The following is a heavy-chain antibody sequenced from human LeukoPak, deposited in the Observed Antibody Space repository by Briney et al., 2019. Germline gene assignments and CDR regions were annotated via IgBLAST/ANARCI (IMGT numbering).Heavy chain of an antibody. CDR1: GGSISSGDYY. CDR2: TYYSGST. Sequence: SETLSLTCTVSGGSISSGDYYWSWIRQPPGKGLEWIGYTYYSGSTYYNPSLENRVSISVDTSKNQFSLNLSSVTAADTAVYYCARPYYYDSRIDPWGQGNLVTVSS. CDR3: ARPYYYDSRIDP. D-gene: IGHD3-22*01. J-gene: IGHJ5*02. V-gene: IGHV4-30-4*01.